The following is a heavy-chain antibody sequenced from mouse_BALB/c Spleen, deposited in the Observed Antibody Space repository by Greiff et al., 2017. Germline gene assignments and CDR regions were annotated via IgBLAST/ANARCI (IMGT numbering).Heavy chain of an antibody. CDR3: ARGDSSGYVPFAY. D-gene: IGHD3-2*01. J-gene: IGHJ3*01. V-gene: IGHV3-6*02. CDR1: GYSITSGYY. Sequence: EVQLQESGPGLVKPSQSLSLTCSVTGYSITSGYYWNWIRQFPGNKLEWMGYISYDGSNNYNPSLKNRISITRDTSKNQFFLKLNSVTTEDTATYYCARGDSSGYVPFAYWGQGTLVTVSA. CDR2: ISYDGSN.